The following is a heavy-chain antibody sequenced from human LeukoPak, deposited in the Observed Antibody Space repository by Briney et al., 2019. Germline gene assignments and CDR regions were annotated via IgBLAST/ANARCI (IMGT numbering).Heavy chain of an antibody. Sequence: PGGSLRLSCAASGFTFSSYGMHWVRQAPGKGLEWVAVISYDGSNKYYADSVKGRFTISRDNSKNTLYLQMNSLRAEDTAVYYCAKSLDYWDQGTLVTVSS. CDR2: ISYDGSNK. D-gene: IGHD3-16*01. V-gene: IGHV3-30*18. CDR1: GFTFSSYG. J-gene: IGHJ4*02. CDR3: AKSLDY.